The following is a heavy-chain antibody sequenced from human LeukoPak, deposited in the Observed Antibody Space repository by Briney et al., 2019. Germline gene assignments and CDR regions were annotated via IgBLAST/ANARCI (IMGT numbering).Heavy chain of an antibody. CDR2: VHYSGST. J-gene: IGHJ4*02. CDR1: GGSISSYY. Sequence: SETLSLTCTVSGGSISSYYWTWIRQPPGKGLEWIGYVHYSGSTNYNPSLKSRVTISVDTSKNQFPLKVSSVTAADTAVYYCARQYDFWSGYFDYWGQGTLVTVSS. D-gene: IGHD3-3*01. CDR3: ARQYDFWSGYFDY. V-gene: IGHV4-59*08.